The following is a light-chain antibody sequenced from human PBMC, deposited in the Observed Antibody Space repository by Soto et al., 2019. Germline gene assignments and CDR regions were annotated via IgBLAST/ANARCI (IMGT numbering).Light chain of an antibody. CDR1: QHVSSW. CDR2: AAS. Sequence: DIQMTQSPSSVSASVGDRVTITCRASQHVSSWLAWFQHKPGKAPKSLIYAASSLQSGVPSRFSGSGSGTHFTLNISRLQPEDFATYYCQQTNIFPYTFGQGTKLEIK. CDR3: QQTNIFPYT. V-gene: IGKV1-12*01. J-gene: IGKJ2*01.